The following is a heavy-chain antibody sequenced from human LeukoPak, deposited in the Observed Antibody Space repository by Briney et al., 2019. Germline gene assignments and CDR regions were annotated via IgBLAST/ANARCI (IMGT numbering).Heavy chain of an antibody. D-gene: IGHD2-15*01. CDR2: ISGSGGST. J-gene: IGHJ4*02. V-gene: IGHV3-23*01. CDR1: GFTFSSYA. CDR3: AKDLSSVVVVAATPFGY. Sequence: PGGSLRLSCAASGFTFSSYAMSWVRQAPGKGLEWVSAISGSGGSTYYADSVKGRFTISRDNCKNTLYLQMNSLRAEDTAVYCCAKDLSSVVVVAATPFGYWGQGTLVTVSS.